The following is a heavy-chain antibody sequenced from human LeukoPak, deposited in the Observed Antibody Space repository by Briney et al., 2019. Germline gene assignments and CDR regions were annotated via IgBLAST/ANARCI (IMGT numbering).Heavy chain of an antibody. J-gene: IGHJ4*02. CDR3: ARYLNSGPEDF. CDR2: RKYDGREK. Sequence: PVRCLRLSCAATGFTLSNDWTTWFRQAPGKGLEWVANRKYDGREKQYVDSVKSRFTTSRYNAKRTLFLQMNSLRPEHTAAYYSARYLNSGPEDFWGQGTLVSFPS. V-gene: IGHV3-7*01. D-gene: IGHD1-26*01. CDR1: GFTLSNDW.